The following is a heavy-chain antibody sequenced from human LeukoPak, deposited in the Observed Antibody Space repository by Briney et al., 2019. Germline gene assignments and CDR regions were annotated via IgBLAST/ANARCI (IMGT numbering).Heavy chain of an antibody. Sequence: GGSLRLSCAASGFTFSSYGMHWVRQAPGKGLEWVSGISWNSGSISYADSVKGRFTISRDNAKNSLYLQMNSLRAEDMALYYCAKDKGYQLGQWLVLDYWGQGTLVTVSS. CDR3: AKDKGYQLGQWLVLDY. CDR1: GFTFSSYG. V-gene: IGHV3-9*03. D-gene: IGHD6-19*01. J-gene: IGHJ4*02. CDR2: ISWNSGSI.